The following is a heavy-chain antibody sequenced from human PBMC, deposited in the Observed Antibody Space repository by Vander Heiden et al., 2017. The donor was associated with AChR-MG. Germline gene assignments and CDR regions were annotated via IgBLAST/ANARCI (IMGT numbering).Heavy chain of an antibody. CDR1: GFTFSSYS. Sequence: EVQLVESGGGLVKPGGSLRLSCAASGFTFSSYSMNWVRQAPGKGLEWVSSISSSSSYIYYADAVKGRFTISRDNAKNSLYLQMNRMRAEDTAVYYYARGSVGVGAHFDYWGQGTLVTVSS. CDR2: ISSSSSYI. J-gene: IGHJ4*02. V-gene: IGHV3-21*01. D-gene: IGHD1-26*01. CDR3: ARGSVGVGAHFDY.